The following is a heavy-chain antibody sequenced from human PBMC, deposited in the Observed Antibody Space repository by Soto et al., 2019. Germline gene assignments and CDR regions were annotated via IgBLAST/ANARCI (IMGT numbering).Heavy chain of an antibody. V-gene: IGHV4-59*01. CDR2: IYYSGST. Sequence: PSETLSLTCTVSGGSISSYYWSWIRQPPGKGLEWIGYIYYSGSTNYNPSLKSRDTISVDTSKNQFSLKLSSVTAADTAVYYCAREWGYSGNWFDPWGQGTLVTVSS. CDR1: GGSISSYY. J-gene: IGHJ5*02. D-gene: IGHD1-26*01. CDR3: AREWGYSGNWFDP.